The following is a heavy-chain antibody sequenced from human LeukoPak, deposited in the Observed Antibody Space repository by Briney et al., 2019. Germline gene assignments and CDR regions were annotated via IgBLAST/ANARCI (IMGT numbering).Heavy chain of an antibody. D-gene: IGHD3-22*01. Sequence: ASVKVSCKASGYTFTSYYMHWVRQAPGQGLEWMGIINPSGGSTSYAQKFQGRVTMTRDMSTSTVYMELSSLRSEDTAVYYCARAGNYYDSSGYYGDAFDIWGQGTMVTVSS. V-gene: IGHV1-46*01. CDR1: GYTFTSYY. CDR3: ARAGNYYDSSGYYGDAFDI. J-gene: IGHJ3*02. CDR2: INPSGGST.